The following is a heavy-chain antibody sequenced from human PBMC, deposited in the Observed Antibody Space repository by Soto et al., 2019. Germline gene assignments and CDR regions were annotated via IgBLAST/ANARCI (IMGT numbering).Heavy chain of an antibody. J-gene: IGHJ4*02. CDR2: ISSTTNYI. CDR3: ARESEDLTSNFDY. CDR1: GFTFTRYS. Sequence: LSCAASGFTFTRYSMNWVRQAPGKGLEWVSSISSTTNYIYYGDSMKGRFTISRDNAKNSLYLEMNSLRAEDTAVYYCARESEDLTSNFDYWGQGTLVTVSS. V-gene: IGHV3-21*06.